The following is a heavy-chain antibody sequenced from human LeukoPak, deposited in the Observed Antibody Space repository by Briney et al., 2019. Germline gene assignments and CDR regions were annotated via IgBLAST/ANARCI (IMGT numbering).Heavy chain of an antibody. J-gene: IGHJ4*02. CDR3: ARISDWNDFDY. CDR1: GGSISSTYFY. Sequence: PSETLSLTCTVSGGSISSTYFYWGWIRQPPGKGLEWIGYIHFSGTTNYNPSLKSRVTISLDTSKNQFSLKLTSVTTADTAVYYCARISDWNDFDYWGQGILVTVSS. CDR2: IHFSGTT. V-gene: IGHV4-61*05. D-gene: IGHD1-1*01.